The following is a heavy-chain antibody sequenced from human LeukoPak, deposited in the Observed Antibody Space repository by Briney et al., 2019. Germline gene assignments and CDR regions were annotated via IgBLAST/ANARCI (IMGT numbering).Heavy chain of an antibody. CDR3: ASDLNGAGG. Sequence: GGSLRLSCATSGLSFSGTWMTWVRQAPGKGLECVANIKPDGSQKYYLDSVKGRFTVSRDNAKNSLHLQMNSLRVEDTAIYFCASDLNGAGGWGQGTLVTASS. CDR1: GLSFSGTW. V-gene: IGHV3-7*01. CDR2: IKPDGSQK. D-gene: IGHD4/OR15-4a*01. J-gene: IGHJ4*02.